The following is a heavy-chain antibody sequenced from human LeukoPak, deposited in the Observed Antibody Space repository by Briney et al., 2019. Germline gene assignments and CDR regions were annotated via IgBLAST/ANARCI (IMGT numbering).Heavy chain of an antibody. CDR1: GYTFTSYD. CDR3: ARDQQRGYGDYGRTRFDY. D-gene: IGHD4-17*01. V-gene: IGHV1-8*01. Sequence: ASVKVSCKASGYTFTSYDINWVRQATGQGLEWMGWMNPNSGNTGYAQKFQGRVTMTRDTSISTAYMELSRLRSDDTAVYYCARDQQRGYGDYGRTRFDYWGQGTLVTVSS. J-gene: IGHJ4*02. CDR2: MNPNSGNT.